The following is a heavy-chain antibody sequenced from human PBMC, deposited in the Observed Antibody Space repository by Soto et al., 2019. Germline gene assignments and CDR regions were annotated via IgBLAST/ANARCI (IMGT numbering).Heavy chain of an antibody. J-gene: IGHJ4*02. D-gene: IGHD5-12*01. CDR1: GYTFTSYA. CDR3: ARDPHPGSRDGYNPLDY. V-gene: IGHV1-3*01. CDR2: INAGNGNT. Sequence: GASVKVSCKASGYTFTSYAMHWVRQAPGQRLEWMGWINAGNGNTKYSQKFQGRVTITRDTSASTAYMELSSLRSEDTAVYYCARDPHPGSRDGYNPLDYWGQGTLVTVSS.